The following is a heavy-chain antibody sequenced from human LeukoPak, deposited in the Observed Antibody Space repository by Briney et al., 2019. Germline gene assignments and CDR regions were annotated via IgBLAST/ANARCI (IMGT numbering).Heavy chain of an antibody. CDR3: AGGESGAMMGAFDI. D-gene: IGHD1-26*01. Sequence: GGSLGLSCAASGFTFSTYAMRWVRQAPGKGLEWVAVVSYDGSNKYYADSVQGRFTISRDNSKNTLYLQMNSLRAEDTALYYCAGGESGAMMGAFDIWGQGTMVTVSS. J-gene: IGHJ3*02. V-gene: IGHV3-30*04. CDR1: GFTFSTYA. CDR2: VSYDGSNK.